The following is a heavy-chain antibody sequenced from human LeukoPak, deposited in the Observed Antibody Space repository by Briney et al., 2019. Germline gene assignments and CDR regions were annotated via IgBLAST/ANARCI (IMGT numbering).Heavy chain of an antibody. CDR3: AKPYEPNLPAAMPRGGFDP. V-gene: IGHV3-23*01. CDR2: ISGSGGST. Sequence: GGSLRLSCAASGFTFSSYAMSWVRQAPGKGLEWVSAISGSGGSTYYADSVKGRFTISRDNSKNTLYLQMNSLRAEDTAVYYYAKPYEPNLPAAMPRGGFDPWGQGTLVTVSS. J-gene: IGHJ5*02. D-gene: IGHD2-2*01. CDR1: GFTFSSYA.